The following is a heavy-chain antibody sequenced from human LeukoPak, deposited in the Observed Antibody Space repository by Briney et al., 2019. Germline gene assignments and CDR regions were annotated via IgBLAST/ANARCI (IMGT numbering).Heavy chain of an antibody. CDR2: VVGNGGTT. CDR1: GFTLTTYT. V-gene: IGHV3-64*01. CDR3: ERERAFYYFDY. Sequence: EGSLRLSCAASGFTLTTYTIHWVRQAPGKGLEYVSAVVGNGGTTSYANSVKGRFTISRDNSKNTVYLQMGSLRAEDTAVYYCERERAFYYFDYWGQGTLVTVSS. J-gene: IGHJ4*02.